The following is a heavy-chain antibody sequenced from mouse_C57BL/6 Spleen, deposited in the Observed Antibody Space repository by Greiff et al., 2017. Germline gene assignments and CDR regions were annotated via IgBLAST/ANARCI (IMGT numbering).Heavy chain of an antibody. V-gene: IGHV1-82*01. CDR3: AREEDYYGSRPWYFDV. CDR1: GYAFSSSW. J-gene: IGHJ1*03. Sequence: QVQLQQSGPELVKPGASVKISCKASGYAFSSSWMNWVKQRPGKGLEWIGRIYPGDGDTNYNGKFKGKATLTADKSSSTAYMQLSSLTSEDSAVYFCAREEDYYGSRPWYFDVWGTGTTVTVSS. D-gene: IGHD1-1*01. CDR2: IYPGDGDT.